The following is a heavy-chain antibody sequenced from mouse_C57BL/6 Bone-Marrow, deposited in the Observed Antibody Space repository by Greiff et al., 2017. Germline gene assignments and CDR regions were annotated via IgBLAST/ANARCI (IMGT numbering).Heavy chain of an antibody. D-gene: IGHD4-1*01. Sequence: EVQLVESGGGLVKPGGSLKLSCAAPGFTFSSYAMSWVRQTPEKRLEWVATISDGGSYTYYPDNVKGRFTISRDNAKNNLYLQMSHLKSEDTAMYYCARGGWDAYFDYWGQGTTLTVSS. CDR2: ISDGGSYT. CDR1: GFTFSSYA. V-gene: IGHV5-4*01. J-gene: IGHJ2*01. CDR3: ARGGWDAYFDY.